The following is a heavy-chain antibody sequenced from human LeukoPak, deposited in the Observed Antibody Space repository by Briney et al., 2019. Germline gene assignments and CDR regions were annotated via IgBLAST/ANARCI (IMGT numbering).Heavy chain of an antibody. CDR3: ARGKGLDV. J-gene: IGHJ6*02. CDR1: GFTSSSYW. V-gene: IGHV3-7*01. CDR2: IKQDGSEK. Sequence: PGGSLRLSCAASGFTSSSYWMSWVRQAPEKGLEWVANIKQDGSEKYYVDSVKGRFTISRDHAKNSLYLQMNSLRAEDTAVYYCARGKGLDVWGQGTTVTVSS.